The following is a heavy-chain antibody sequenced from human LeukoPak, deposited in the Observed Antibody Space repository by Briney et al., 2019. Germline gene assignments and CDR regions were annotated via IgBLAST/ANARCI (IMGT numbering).Heavy chain of an antibody. D-gene: IGHD2-15*01. Sequence: EASVKVSCKASGGAFSSYAISWVRQAPGQGLEWMGGIIPIFGTANYAQKFQGRVTITADESTSTAYMELSSLRSEDTAVYYCARAGGVGPNDYWGQGTLVTVSS. V-gene: IGHV1-69*13. CDR3: ARAGGVGPNDY. J-gene: IGHJ4*02. CDR2: IIPIFGTA. CDR1: GGAFSSYA.